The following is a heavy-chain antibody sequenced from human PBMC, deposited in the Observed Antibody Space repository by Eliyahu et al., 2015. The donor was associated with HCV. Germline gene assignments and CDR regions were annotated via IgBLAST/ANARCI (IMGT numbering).Heavy chain of an antibody. D-gene: IGHD3-22*01. Sequence: EVQLLESGGGLVQPGGSLRLSCAASGFTFSSYAMSWVRQAPGKGXGXVSAISGSGGSTYYADSVKGRFTISRDNSKNTLYLQMNSLRAEDTAVYYCAKEPINYYDSSDDIPQEDYWGQGTLVTVSS. V-gene: IGHV3-23*01. CDR1: GFTFSSYA. J-gene: IGHJ4*02. CDR2: ISGSGGST. CDR3: AKEPINYYDSSDDIPQEDY.